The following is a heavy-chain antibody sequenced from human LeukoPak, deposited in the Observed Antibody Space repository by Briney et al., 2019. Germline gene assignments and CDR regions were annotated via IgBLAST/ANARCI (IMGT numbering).Heavy chain of an antibody. D-gene: IGHD6-13*01. Sequence: PGGSLRLSCAASGFTFSNAWMSWVRQAPGKGLEWVGRIKSKTDGGTTDYAAPVKGRFTISRDDSKNTLYLQMNSLKTEDTAVYYCTTRGGAHSSSWRNYYFDYWGQGTLVTVSS. V-gene: IGHV3-15*01. CDR2: IKSKTDGGTT. J-gene: IGHJ4*02. CDR1: GFTFSNAW. CDR3: TTRGGAHSSSWRNYYFDY.